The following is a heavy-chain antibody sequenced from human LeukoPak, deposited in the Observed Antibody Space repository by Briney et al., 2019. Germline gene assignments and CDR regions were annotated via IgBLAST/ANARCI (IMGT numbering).Heavy chain of an antibody. CDR2: VHSSGST. Sequence: SETLSLTCTVSGGSISSFFWSWLRQPPGKGLEWIGYVHSSGSTKYNPSLKSRLIISVDMSKNQFSLKLRSVSVADTAVYYCARLAPGNYDILTGDPKVVFDYWGQGALVTVSS. V-gene: IGHV4-59*01. CDR3: ARLAPGNYDILTGDPKVVFDY. CDR1: GGSISSFF. J-gene: IGHJ4*02. D-gene: IGHD3-9*01.